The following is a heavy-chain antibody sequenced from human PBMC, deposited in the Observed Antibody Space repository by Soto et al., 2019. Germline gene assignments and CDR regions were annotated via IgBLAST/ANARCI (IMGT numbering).Heavy chain of an antibody. D-gene: IGHD6-13*01. CDR2: INHSGST. CDR3: ARGGSSWLRGGYNWFDP. Sequence: LSGTCAAYGGSLSGYHCSWIRQPPWKGLEWSGEINHSGSTNYNPSLKSRVTISVDTSKNQFSLKLSSVTAADTAVYYCARGGSSWLRGGYNWFDPWGQGTLVTVSS. J-gene: IGHJ5*02. CDR1: GGSLSGYH. V-gene: IGHV4-34*01.